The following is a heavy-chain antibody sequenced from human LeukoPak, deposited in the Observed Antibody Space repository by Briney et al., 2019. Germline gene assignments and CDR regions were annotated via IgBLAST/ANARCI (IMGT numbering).Heavy chain of an antibody. CDR3: ARVCRDSSGYGAFDI. Sequence: GGSLRLACAASGFTFSSYEMNWVRQAPGKGLEWVSYISSSGSLTYYADSVKGRFTISRDKAKNSLYLQMNSLRDEDTAVYYCARVCRDSSGYGAFDIWGQGTMVTVSS. D-gene: IGHD3-22*01. V-gene: IGHV3-48*03. J-gene: IGHJ3*02. CDR1: GFTFSSYE. CDR2: ISSSGSLT.